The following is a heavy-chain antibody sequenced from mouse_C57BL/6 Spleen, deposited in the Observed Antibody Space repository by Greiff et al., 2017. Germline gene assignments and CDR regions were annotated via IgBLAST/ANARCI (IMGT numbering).Heavy chain of an antibody. CDR1: GYTFTDYY. J-gene: IGHJ4*01. D-gene: IGHD3-3*01. V-gene: IGHV1-26*01. Sequence: EVQLQQSGPELVKPGASVKISCKASGYTFTDYYMNWVKQSHGKSLEWIGDINPNNGGTSYNQKFKGKATLTVDKSSSTAYMELRSLTSEDSAVYYCARKGDVEDAMDYWGQGTSVTVSS. CDR3: ARKGDVEDAMDY. CDR2: INPNNGGT.